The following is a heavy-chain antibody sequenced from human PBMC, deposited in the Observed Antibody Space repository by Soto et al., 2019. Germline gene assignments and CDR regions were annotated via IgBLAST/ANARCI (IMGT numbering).Heavy chain of an antibody. D-gene: IGHD2-21*01. CDR2: IIPFLNIS. J-gene: IGHJ6*02. Sequence: QVQLVQSGAEVKKPGSSVKVSCKAAGGTFSSYVLSWVRQAPGQGLEWMGRIIPFLNISSFAQRFQGRVTLTADPSTPPTYMAPRSLRSEDSAVSYCATIVVTIRVSPFSSGMDLWGPGTAVTVSS. V-gene: IGHV1-69*02. CDR3: ATIVVTIRVSPFSSGMDL. CDR1: GGTFSSYV.